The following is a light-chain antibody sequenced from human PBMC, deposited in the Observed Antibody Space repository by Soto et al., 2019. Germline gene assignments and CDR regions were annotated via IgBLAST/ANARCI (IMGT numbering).Light chain of an antibody. V-gene: IGKV3-20*01. Sequence: VMTQYTVTLSVSPCEIATLSCVASQSVSSNLAWYQQNPGQAPRLLIYGASSRATGIPDRFSGSGSGTDFTLTISRLEPEDFAVYYCQQSGYSPPSFGPGTKVDI. CDR1: QSVSSN. CDR2: GAS. J-gene: IGKJ3*01. CDR3: QQSGYSPPS.